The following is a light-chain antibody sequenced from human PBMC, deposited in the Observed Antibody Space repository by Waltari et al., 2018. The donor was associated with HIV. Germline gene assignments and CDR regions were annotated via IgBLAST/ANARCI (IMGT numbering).Light chain of an antibody. J-gene: IGLJ3*02. CDR1: SSDVGGYNY. V-gene: IGLV2-8*01. CDR2: EVS. Sequence: QSALTQPPSASVSPGQSVTISCPGTSSDVGGYNYVSWYQQHPGKAPKLMIYEVSKRPSGVPDRFSGSKSGNTASLTVSGLQAEDEADYYCNSYAGSNNWVFGGGTKLTVL. CDR3: NSYAGSNNWV.